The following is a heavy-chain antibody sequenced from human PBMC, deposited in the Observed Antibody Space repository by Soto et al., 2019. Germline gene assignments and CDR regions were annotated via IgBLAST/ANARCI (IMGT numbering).Heavy chain of an antibody. CDR3: ARGKYSAFDY. Sequence: QVQLQQSGPGLVKPSQTLSLTCAISGDSISTNNVAWNWIRQSPSGGLEWLGRTGYTSKWYNDYAVSVRSRITIHPDTSKNPFSLQLNSVTLDDTAVYYCARGKYSAFDYWGQGTLVTVSS. D-gene: IGHD5-18*01. J-gene: IGHJ4*02. CDR1: GDSISTNNVA. V-gene: IGHV6-1*01. CDR2: TGYTSKWYN.